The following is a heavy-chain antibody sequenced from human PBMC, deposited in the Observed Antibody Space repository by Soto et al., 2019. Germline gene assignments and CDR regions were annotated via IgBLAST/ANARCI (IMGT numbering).Heavy chain of an antibody. CDR2: INPNSGGT. Sequence: ASVKVSCKASGYTFTGYYMHCVRQAPGQGLEWMGWINPNSGGTNYAQKFQGWVTMTRDTSISTAYMELSRLRSDDTAVYYCARGLLGELLFPPGMDVWRQGTTVTVSS. V-gene: IGHV1-2*04. CDR1: GYTFTGYY. CDR3: ARGLLGELLFPPGMDV. J-gene: IGHJ6*02. D-gene: IGHD1-26*01.